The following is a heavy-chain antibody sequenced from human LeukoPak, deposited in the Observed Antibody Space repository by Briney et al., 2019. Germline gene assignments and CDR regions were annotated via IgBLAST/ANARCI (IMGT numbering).Heavy chain of an antibody. V-gene: IGHV4-59*01. Sequence: SETLSLTCTVSGGSISSYYWSWIRQPPGKGLEWLGDIYYTGTTKYNPSLKSRVTISVDTSKNQFSLKLRSVTAADTAVYYCARAPFSRGFGEYYFDYWGQGTLVTVSS. J-gene: IGHJ4*02. CDR2: IYYTGTT. CDR1: GGSISSYY. CDR3: ARAPFSRGFGEYYFDY. D-gene: IGHD3-10*01.